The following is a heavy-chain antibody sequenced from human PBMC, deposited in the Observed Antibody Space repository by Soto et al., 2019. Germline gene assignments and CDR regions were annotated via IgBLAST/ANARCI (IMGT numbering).Heavy chain of an antibody. V-gene: IGHV1-69*02. J-gene: IGHJ4*02. Sequence: SVKVSCKASGGTFSSYTISWVRQAPGQGLEWMGRIIPILGIANYVQKFQGRVTITADKSTSTAYMELSSLRSEDTAVYYCAGESVVAATPLFDYWGQGTLVTVSS. CDR3: AGESVVAATPLFDY. D-gene: IGHD2-15*01. CDR2: IIPILGIA. CDR1: GGTFSSYT.